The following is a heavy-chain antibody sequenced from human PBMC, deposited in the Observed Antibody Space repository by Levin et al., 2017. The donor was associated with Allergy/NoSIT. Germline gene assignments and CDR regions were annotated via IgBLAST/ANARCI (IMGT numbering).Heavy chain of an antibody. J-gene: IGHJ6*02. D-gene: IGHD2-2*02. V-gene: IGHV4-4*02. CDR2: IYHSGST. CDR1: GGSISSSNW. CDR3: ASLIVVVPAAIEGYYYYGMDV. Sequence: SETLSLTCAVSGGSISSSNWWSWVRQPPGKGLEWIGEIYHSGSTNYNPSLKSRVTISVDKSKNQFSLKLSSVTAADTAVYYCASLIVVVPAAIEGYYYYGMDVWGQGTTVTVSS.